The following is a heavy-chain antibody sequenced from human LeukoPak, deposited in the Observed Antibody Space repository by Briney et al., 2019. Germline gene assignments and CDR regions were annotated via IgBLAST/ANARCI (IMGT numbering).Heavy chain of an antibody. V-gene: IGHV1-8*01. CDR1: GYTFTSYD. J-gene: IGHJ4*02. CDR2: MNPNSGNT. Sequence: ASVKVSCKASGYTFTSYDINWVRQATGQGLEWMGWMNPNSGNTGYAQKFQGRVTMTRNTSISTAYMELSSLRSEDTAVYYCAKELPVSDYLWGTYPQGWSFDSWGQGTLVTVSS. CDR3: AKELPVSDYLWGTYPQGWSFDS. D-gene: IGHD3-16*02.